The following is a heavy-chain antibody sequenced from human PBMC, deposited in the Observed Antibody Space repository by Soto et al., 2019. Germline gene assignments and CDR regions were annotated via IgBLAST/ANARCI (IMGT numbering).Heavy chain of an antibody. CDR2: INPNSGGT. Sequence: QVQRVQSGAEVKKPGASVKVSCKASGYTFTGYYMHWVRQAPGQGLEWMGWINPNSGGTNYAQKFQGWVTMTRDTSISTAYMELSRLRSDDTAVYYCARSRVVVVVPAAIGDYYMDVWGKGTTVTVSS. CDR1: GYTFTGYY. CDR3: ARSRVVVVVPAAIGDYYMDV. J-gene: IGHJ6*03. V-gene: IGHV1-2*04. D-gene: IGHD2-2*01.